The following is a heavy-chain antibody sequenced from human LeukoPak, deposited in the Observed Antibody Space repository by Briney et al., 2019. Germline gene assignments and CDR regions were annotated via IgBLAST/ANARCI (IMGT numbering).Heavy chain of an antibody. CDR1: GYSFTSYW. CDR3: ARHVHRYCSSTSCLPLDY. J-gene: IGHJ4*02. Sequence: GESLKISCKGSGYSFTSYWISWVRQMPEKGLEWMGRIDPSDSYTNYSPSFQGHVTISADKSISTAYLQWSSLKASDTAMYYCARHVHRYCSSTSCLPLDYWGQGTLVTVSS. V-gene: IGHV5-10-1*01. CDR2: IDPSDSYT. D-gene: IGHD2-2*01.